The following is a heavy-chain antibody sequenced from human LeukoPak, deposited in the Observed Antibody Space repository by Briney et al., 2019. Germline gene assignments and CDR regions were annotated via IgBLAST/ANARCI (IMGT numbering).Heavy chain of an antibody. CDR3: ARSSVVVDLDAFDI. D-gene: IGHD3-22*01. V-gene: IGHV4-34*01. J-gene: IGHJ3*02. CDR2: INHSGST. CDR1: GGSISSYY. Sequence: KASETLSLTCTVSGGSISSYYWSWIRQPPGKGLEWIGEINHSGSTNYNPSLKSRVTISVDTSKNQFSLKLSSVTAADTAVYYCARSSVVVDLDAFDIWGQGTMVTVSS.